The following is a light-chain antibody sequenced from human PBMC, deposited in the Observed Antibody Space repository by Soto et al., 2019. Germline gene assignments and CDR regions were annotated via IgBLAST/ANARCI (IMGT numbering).Light chain of an antibody. CDR2: YAX. V-gene: IGKV1-5*01. Sequence: DIQMTQSPSTLSASVGYRVTITCRSIQILNRGFTGWGXXPXXSGXXXRDYAXSLQSGVPSRFSGSGSGTEFALTISGLQPDDFATYYCQQYNTYSWTFGPGTKVDIK. CDR1: QILNRG. CDR3: QQYNTYSWT. J-gene: IGKJ1*01.